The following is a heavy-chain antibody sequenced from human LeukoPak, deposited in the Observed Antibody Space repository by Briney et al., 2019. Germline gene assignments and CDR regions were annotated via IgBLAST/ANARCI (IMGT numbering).Heavy chain of an antibody. CDR3: ARVSPDYGGNSGGYNWFDP. D-gene: IGHD4-23*01. Sequence: SETLSLTCAVSGGSISGGGYSWSWIRQPPGKGLEWIGYIYHSGSTYYNPSLKSRVTISVDRSKNQFSLKLCSVTAADTAVYYCARVSPDYGGNSGGYNWFDPWGQGTLVTVSS. CDR2: IYHSGST. V-gene: IGHV4-30-2*01. J-gene: IGHJ5*02. CDR1: GGSISGGGYS.